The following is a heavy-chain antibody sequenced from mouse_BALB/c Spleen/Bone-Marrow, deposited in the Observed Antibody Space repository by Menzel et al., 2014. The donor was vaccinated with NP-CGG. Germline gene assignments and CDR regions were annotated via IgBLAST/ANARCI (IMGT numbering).Heavy chain of an antibody. Sequence: EVQVVESGGGLVKPGRSLYLSCAASGFTFSNYAMSRVRQTPEKGLEWVTTFSSGGGYSYYPDTLKGRFTISRDNAKNVLYLQMSSLRTEDTAMYYCTRQGDYRDAMDYWGQGTSVTVSS. CDR1: GFTFSNYA. V-gene: IGHV5-9-3*01. CDR2: FSSGGGYS. D-gene: IGHD2-12*01. CDR3: TRQGDYRDAMDY. J-gene: IGHJ4*01.